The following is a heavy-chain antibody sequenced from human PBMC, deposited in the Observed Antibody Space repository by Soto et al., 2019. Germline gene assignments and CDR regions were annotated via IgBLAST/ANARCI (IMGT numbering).Heavy chain of an antibody. CDR1: GLTFSNTW. Sequence: EVQLVESGGDLVKPGGSLRLSCAASGLTFSNTWMNWVRRAPGKGLEWVGRIKSKTDGGTTDYAAPVKGRFTISRDDSESTLYLQTNSLKTEDTAVYYCSTVGSITTAGTPFDYWGQGTLVTVSS. J-gene: IGHJ4*02. D-gene: IGHD2-2*01. CDR2: IKSKTDGGTT. CDR3: STVGSITTAGTPFDY. V-gene: IGHV3-15*07.